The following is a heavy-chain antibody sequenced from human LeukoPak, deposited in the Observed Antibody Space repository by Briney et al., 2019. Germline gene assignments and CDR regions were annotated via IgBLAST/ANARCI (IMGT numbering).Heavy chain of an antibody. Sequence: ASVKVPCKASGYTFTSYAMNWVRQAPGQGLEWMGWINTNTGNPTYAQGFTGRFVFSLDTSVSTAYLQLSSLKAEDTAVYYCARKYGSGSYDAFDIWGQGTMVTVSS. CDR1: GYTFTSYA. CDR2: INTNTGNP. V-gene: IGHV7-4-1*02. J-gene: IGHJ3*02. CDR3: ARKYGSGSYDAFDI. D-gene: IGHD3-10*01.